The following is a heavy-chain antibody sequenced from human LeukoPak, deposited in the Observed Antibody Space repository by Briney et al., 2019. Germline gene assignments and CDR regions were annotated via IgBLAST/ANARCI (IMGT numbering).Heavy chain of an antibody. Sequence: GGSLRLSCAASGITFSSYSMNWVRQVPGKGLEWVSCISSSSSYIYYADSVKGRFTISRDNAKNSLYLQMNSLRAEDTAVYYCARGLNWKYGWFDPWGQGTLVTVSS. CDR3: ARGLNWKYGWFDP. V-gene: IGHV3-21*01. J-gene: IGHJ5*02. CDR2: ISSSSSYI. CDR1: GITFSSYS. D-gene: IGHD1-7*01.